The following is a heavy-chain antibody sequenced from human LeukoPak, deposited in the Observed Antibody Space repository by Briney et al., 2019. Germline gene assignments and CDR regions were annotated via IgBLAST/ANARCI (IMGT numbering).Heavy chain of an antibody. V-gene: IGHV1-69*04. CDR1: GGTFSSYA. J-gene: IGHJ4*02. CDR2: IIPILGIA. CDR3: AGERITIFGVAPFDY. Sequence: GASVTVSCKASGGTFSSYAVSWVRQAPGQGLEWMGRIIPILGIANYAQKFQGRVTITADKSTSTAYMELSSLRSEDTAVYYCAGERITIFGVAPFDYWGQGTLVTVSS. D-gene: IGHD3-3*01.